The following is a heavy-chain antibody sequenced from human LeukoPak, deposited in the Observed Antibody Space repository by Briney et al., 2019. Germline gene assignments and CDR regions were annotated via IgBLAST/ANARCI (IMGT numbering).Heavy chain of an antibody. CDR1: GGSISSYY. V-gene: IGHV4-59*01. J-gene: IGHJ4*02. CDR3: ARARKDQLLYYFDY. CDR2: IYYSGST. Sequence: SETLSLTCTVSGGSISSYYWSWIRQPPGKGLEWIGYIYYSGSTNYNPSLKSRVTISVDTSKNQFSLKLSSVTAADTAVYYCARARKDQLLYYFDYWGQGTLVTVSS. D-gene: IGHD2-2*01.